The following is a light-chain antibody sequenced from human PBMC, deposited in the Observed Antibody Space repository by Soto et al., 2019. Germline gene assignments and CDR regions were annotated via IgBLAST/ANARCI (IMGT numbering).Light chain of an antibody. J-gene: IGKJ3*01. Sequence: EREMTQSPATLSVSPGERATLSCRASQSINSNLAWYQQKPGQAPRLLIYGASTRATGIPARFSGSGSGTEFTLTISSLQSEDFAVYYCQQYNNWPFTFGHGTKVDIK. CDR3: QQYNNWPFT. CDR2: GAS. V-gene: IGKV3-15*01. CDR1: QSINSN.